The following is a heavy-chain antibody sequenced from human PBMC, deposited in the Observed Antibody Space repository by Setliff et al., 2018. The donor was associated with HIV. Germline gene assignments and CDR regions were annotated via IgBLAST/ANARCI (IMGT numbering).Heavy chain of an antibody. J-gene: IGHJ4*02. D-gene: IGHD6-6*01. CDR2: IYTSGST. CDR3: ARHVGYSSSSLDY. V-gene: IGHV4-59*08. CDR1: GGSISSYY. Sequence: PSETLSLTCTVSGGSISSYYWSWIRRPPGKGLEWIGYIYTSGSTNYNPSLKSRVTISVDTSKNQFSLKLSSVTAADTAVYYCARHVGYSSSSLDYWGQGTLVTVSS.